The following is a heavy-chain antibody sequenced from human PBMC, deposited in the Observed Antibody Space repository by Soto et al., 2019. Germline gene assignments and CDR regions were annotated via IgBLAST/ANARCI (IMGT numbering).Heavy chain of an antibody. CDR3: AREGGLLNWFDP. CDR1: GFTVSSYN. CDR2: ISSSSSTI. Sequence: EVQPGESGGGLVQPGGSLRLSCAASGFTVSSYNMNWVRQAPGKGLEWVSYISSSSSTIYYADSVKGRFTISRDNAKNSLYLQMNSLRDEDTAVYFCAREGGLLNWFDPWGQGTLVTVSS. V-gene: IGHV3-48*02. J-gene: IGHJ5*02.